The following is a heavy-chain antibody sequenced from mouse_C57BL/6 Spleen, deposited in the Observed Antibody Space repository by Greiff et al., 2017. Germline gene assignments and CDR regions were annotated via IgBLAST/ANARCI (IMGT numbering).Heavy chain of an antibody. V-gene: IGHV5-17*01. D-gene: IGHD4-1*02. Sequence: EVQVVESGGGLVKPGGSLKLSCAASGFTFSDYGMHWVRQAPEKGLEWVAYISSGSSTIYYADTVKGRFTISRDNAKNTLFLQMTSLRSEDTAMYYCARSTGTAAWFAYWGQGTLVTVSA. CDR3: ARSTGTAAWFAY. CDR1: GFTFSDYG. J-gene: IGHJ3*01. CDR2: ISSGSSTI.